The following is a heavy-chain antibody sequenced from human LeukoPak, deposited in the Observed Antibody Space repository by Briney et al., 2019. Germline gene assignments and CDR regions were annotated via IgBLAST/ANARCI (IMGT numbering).Heavy chain of an antibody. J-gene: IGHJ4*02. CDR2: LHDSGRT. D-gene: IGHD3-22*01. V-gene: IGHV4-61*01. CDR1: GGSVSSGSYY. CDR3: ARAVYYDSSGYYYHFDY. Sequence: SETLSLTCTVSGGSVSSGSYYWIWIRQPPGKGLEWIGYLHDSGRTNYSPSLKSRVTISVDTSKNQFSLKLSSVTAADTAVYYCARAVYYDSSGYYYHFDYWGQGTLVTVSS.